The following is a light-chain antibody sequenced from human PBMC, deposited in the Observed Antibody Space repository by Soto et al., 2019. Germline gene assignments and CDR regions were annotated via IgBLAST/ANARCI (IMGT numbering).Light chain of an antibody. CDR1: QSVNNY. CDR3: QQRSSNWRWT. J-gene: IGKJ1*01. Sequence: TLSLSAGERATLSCRASQSVNNYLGWYQQKPGQAPRLLIYDASNRAAGIPARFSGSGSGTDFTLTISNLEPEDFAVYYCQQRSSNWRWTFGQGTKVDIK. V-gene: IGKV3-11*01. CDR2: DAS.